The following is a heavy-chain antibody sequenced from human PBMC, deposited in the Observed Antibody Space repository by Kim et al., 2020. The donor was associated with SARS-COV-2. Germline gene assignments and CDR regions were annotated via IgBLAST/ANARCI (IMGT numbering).Heavy chain of an antibody. CDR1: GFTFSSYA. Sequence: GGSLRLSCAASGFTFSSYAMSWVRQAPGKGLEWVSAISGSGGSTYYADSVKGRFTISRDNSKNTLYLQMNSLRAEDTAVYYCAKALVRGVIIRWFDPWGQGTLVTVSS. D-gene: IGHD3-10*01. CDR2: ISGSGGST. J-gene: IGHJ5*02. V-gene: IGHV3-23*01. CDR3: AKALVRGVIIRWFDP.